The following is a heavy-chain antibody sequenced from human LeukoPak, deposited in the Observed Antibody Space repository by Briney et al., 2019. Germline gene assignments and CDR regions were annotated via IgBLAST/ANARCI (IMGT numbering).Heavy chain of an antibody. CDR2: ISGGGSTI. D-gene: IGHD4-17*01. J-gene: IGHJ4*02. V-gene: IGHV3-11*01. CDR3: AKNYGNTRGFDY. Sequence: YISGGGSTIYYADSVKGRFTISRDNAKSSLYLQMNSLRAEDTAVYYCAKNYGNTRGFDYWGQGTLVTVSS.